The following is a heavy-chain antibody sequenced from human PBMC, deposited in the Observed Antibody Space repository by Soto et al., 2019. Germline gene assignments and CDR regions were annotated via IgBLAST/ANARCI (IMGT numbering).Heavy chain of an antibody. D-gene: IGHD5-12*01. J-gene: IGHJ4*02. CDR2: FYYDGRK. CDR1: GASFSDANYY. Sequence: XTLSLPCIVSGASFSDANYYWVWIRQPPGEGLAWIGSFYYDGRKYYNASLKSRVTISVETSKNHFYLMLTSLTSADTAVYYCARRSHIVLSQTWGQGTLGTVS. CDR3: ARRSHIVLSQT. V-gene: IGHV4-39*02.